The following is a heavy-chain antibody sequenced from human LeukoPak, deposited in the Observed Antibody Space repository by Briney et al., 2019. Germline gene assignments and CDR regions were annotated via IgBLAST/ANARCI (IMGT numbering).Heavy chain of an antibody. CDR3: ARAYDFWSGYFAF. D-gene: IGHD3-3*01. V-gene: IGHV4-59*01. CDR1: GDSISNYY. J-gene: IGHJ4*02. CDR2: IYYNGST. Sequence: SETLSLTCTVSGDSISNYYWSWIRQPPGKGLEWIGYIYYNGSTNYNPSLKSRVTISVDTSKNQFSLKVTSVTAADTAVYYCARAYDFWSGYFAFWGQGTLVTVSS.